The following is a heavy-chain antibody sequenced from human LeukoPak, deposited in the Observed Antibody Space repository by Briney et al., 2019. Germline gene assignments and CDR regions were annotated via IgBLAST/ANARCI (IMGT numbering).Heavy chain of an antibody. J-gene: IGHJ4*02. CDR2: IIPIFGAA. D-gene: IGHD4-17*01. CDR3: ARSGDYDATYYFDY. CDR1: GGTFSSYA. V-gene: IGHV1-69*01. Sequence: ASVKVSCKASGGTFSSYAISWVRQAPGQGLEWMGGIIPIFGAANYAQKFQGRVTITADESTSTAYMELSSLRSEDTAVYYCARSGDYDATYYFDYWGQGTLVTVSS.